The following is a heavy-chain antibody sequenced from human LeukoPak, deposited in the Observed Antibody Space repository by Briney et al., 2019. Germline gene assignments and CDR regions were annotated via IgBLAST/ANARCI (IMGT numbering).Heavy chain of an antibody. D-gene: IGHD6-19*01. CDR2: ISGSGDST. CDR1: GFTFSSYA. Sequence: PGGSLRLSCAASGFTFSSYAMSWVRQAPGKGLEWVSAISGSGDSTYYADSVKGRFTISRDNSKDTLYLQMNSLRAEDTAVYYCAKDNGEQYYFDYWGQGTLVTVSS. CDR3: AKDNGEQYYFDY. V-gene: IGHV3-23*01. J-gene: IGHJ4*02.